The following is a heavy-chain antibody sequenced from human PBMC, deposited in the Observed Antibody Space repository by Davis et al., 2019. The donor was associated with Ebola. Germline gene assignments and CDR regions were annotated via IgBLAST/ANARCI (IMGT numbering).Heavy chain of an antibody. D-gene: IGHD6-19*01. Sequence: ASVKVSCKASGYTFIASDIYWVRQAPGQGLEWMGWINPNSGGTYYAHKFQGRVTMTRDTSITTAYMELSRLRSDDTAVYYCARAVAGTRNWFDPWGQGTLVTVSS. CDR2: INPNSGGT. CDR3: ARAVAGTRNWFDP. CDR1: GYTFIASD. J-gene: IGHJ5*02. V-gene: IGHV1-2*02.